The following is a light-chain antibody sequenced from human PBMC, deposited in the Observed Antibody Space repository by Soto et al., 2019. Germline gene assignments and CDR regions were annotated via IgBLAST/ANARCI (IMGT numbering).Light chain of an antibody. CDR3: QHWTDYSWT. J-gene: IGKJ1*01. Sequence: DIHMTQSASTLSASVGDRVTITCRASKSLTMWLAWYQQKPGKAPNLLTYKTSSLESGVTSRFSGSGSRTEFTLTISTLQPDAVASYYCQHWTDYSWTFGQVTKVEVK. V-gene: IGKV1-5*03. CDR2: KTS. CDR1: KSLTMW.